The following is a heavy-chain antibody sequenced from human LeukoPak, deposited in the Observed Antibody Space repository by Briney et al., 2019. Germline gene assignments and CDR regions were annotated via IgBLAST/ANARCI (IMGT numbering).Heavy chain of an antibody. Sequence: PGGSLRLSCAASGITFDDYVMHWVRQAPGKGLEWVSGISWNSGSIGYADSVKGRFTISRDNAKNSLYLQMNSLRAEDTALYYCAKEGGYSSSWFDYWGQGTLVTVSS. D-gene: IGHD6-13*01. J-gene: IGHJ5*01. CDR1: GITFDDYV. CDR3: AKEGGYSSSWFDY. V-gene: IGHV3-9*01. CDR2: ISWNSGSI.